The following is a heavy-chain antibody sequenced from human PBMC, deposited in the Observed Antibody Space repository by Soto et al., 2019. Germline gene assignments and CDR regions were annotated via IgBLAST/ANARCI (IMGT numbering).Heavy chain of an antibody. CDR1: GYIFSSYG. Sequence: SLRLCCAVSGYIFSSYGVDWVRHGPGKGLEWVSSISSSSSYIYYADSVKGRFTISRDNAKIPLYLQMDSLRAEDTAVYYCASSYSSHRLWGQGTMVTVAS. V-gene: IGHV3-21*01. D-gene: IGHD6-13*01. CDR3: ASSYSSHRL. CDR2: ISSSSSYI. J-gene: IGHJ4*02.